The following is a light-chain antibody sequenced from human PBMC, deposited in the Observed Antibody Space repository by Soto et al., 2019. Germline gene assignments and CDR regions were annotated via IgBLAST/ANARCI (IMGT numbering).Light chain of an antibody. CDR1: SSDVGVYDY. V-gene: IGLV2-14*03. CDR2: DVS. J-gene: IGLJ3*02. CDR3: SSYTTSTTRV. Sequence: QSALTQPASVSGSPGQSITLSCTGTSSDVGVYDYVSWYQQHPGKAPKLLIYDVSNRPAGISNRFSGSKSGNTASLTISGLQAADEADYYCSSYTTSTTRVFGGGTKLTVL.